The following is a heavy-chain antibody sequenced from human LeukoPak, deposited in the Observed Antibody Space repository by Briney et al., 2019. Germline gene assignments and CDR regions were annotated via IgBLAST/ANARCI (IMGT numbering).Heavy chain of an antibody. D-gene: IGHD6-19*01. CDR3: ARHKYSSGWPPEGAFDI. CDR2: INHSGST. V-gene: IGHV4-34*01. J-gene: IGHJ3*02. Sequence: PSETLSLTCAVYGVSFSGYYWSWIRQPPGKGLEWIGEINHSGSTNYNPSLKSRVTISVDTSKNQFSLKLSSVTAADTAVYYCARHKYSSGWPPEGAFDIWGQGTMVTVSS. CDR1: GVSFSGYY.